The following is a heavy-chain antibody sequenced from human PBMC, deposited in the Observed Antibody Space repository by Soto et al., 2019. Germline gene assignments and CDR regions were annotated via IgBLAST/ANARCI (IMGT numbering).Heavy chain of an antibody. CDR3: ARDPTIFGVPARMDV. J-gene: IGHJ6*02. CDR1: GFTFSRYW. Sequence: GGSLRLSCAASGFTFSRYWMSWVRQAPGKGLEWVANIKQDGSEKYYVDSVKGRFTISRDNAKNSLYLQMNSLRAEDTAVYYCARDPTIFGVPARMDVWGQGTTVTVSS. V-gene: IGHV3-7*01. D-gene: IGHD3-3*01. CDR2: IKQDGSEK.